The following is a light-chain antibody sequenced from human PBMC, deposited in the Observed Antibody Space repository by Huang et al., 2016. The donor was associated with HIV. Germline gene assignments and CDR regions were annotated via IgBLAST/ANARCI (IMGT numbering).Light chain of an antibody. CDR2: SSS. CDR3: QQYNDWPPLYS. J-gene: IGKJ2*03. Sequence: EIVLTQSPVTLSVSPGETVTLSCRTSQSVSINLAWYQQKPAQPPRLLVHSSSARATGGPARFSGGGSGTEFTLTISGLQSEDFAVYYCQQYNDWPPLYSFGQGTRLEIK. V-gene: IGKV3-15*01. CDR1: QSVSIN.